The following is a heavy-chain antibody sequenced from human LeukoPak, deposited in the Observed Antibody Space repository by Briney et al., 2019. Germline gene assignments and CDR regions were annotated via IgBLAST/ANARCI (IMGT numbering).Heavy chain of an antibody. Sequence: SVKVSCKASGGTFSSYAISWVRQAPGQGLEWMGGIIPIFGTANYAQKFQGRVTITADDSTSTAYMELSSLRSEDTAVYYCARRGLSYDFWSRGMDVWGQGTAVTVSS. J-gene: IGHJ6*02. CDR1: GGTFSSYA. D-gene: IGHD3-3*01. CDR3: ARRGLSYDFWSRGMDV. CDR2: IIPIFGTA. V-gene: IGHV1-69*13.